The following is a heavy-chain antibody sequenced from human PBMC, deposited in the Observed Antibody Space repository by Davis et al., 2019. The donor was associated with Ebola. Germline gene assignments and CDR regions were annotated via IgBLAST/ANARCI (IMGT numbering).Heavy chain of an antibody. Sequence: PGGSLRLSCAASGFIFSSYAMSWVRQAPGKGLEWVSSISVRSITYPADSVKGRFTISRDNSKNTLYLQMNSLRAEDTAVYYCAKVHPPTTVTTGWFGPWGQGTLVTVSS. D-gene: IGHD4-17*01. CDR2: ISVRSIT. CDR1: GFIFSSYA. J-gene: IGHJ5*02. CDR3: AKVHPPTTVTTGWFGP. V-gene: IGHV3-23*01.